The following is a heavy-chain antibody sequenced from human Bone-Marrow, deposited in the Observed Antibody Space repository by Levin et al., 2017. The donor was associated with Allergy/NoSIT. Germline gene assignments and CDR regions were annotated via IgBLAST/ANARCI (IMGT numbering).Heavy chain of an antibody. D-gene: IGHD2-2*01. CDR3: ARDNSGYCSSTSCYSTPHTGHYFDY. CDR2: ISSSGSTI. V-gene: IGHV3-11*01. J-gene: IGHJ4*02. CDR1: GFTFSDYY. Sequence: PGGSLRLSCAASGFTFSDYYMSWIRQAPGKGLEWVSYISSSGSTIYYADSVKGRFTISRDNAKNSLYLQMNSLRAEDTAVYYCARDNSGYCSSTSCYSTPHTGHYFDYWGQGTLVTVSS.